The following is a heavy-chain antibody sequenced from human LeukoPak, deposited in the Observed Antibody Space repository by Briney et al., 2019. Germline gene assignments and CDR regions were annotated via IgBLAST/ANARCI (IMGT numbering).Heavy chain of an antibody. CDR1: GFTFSGYA. J-gene: IGHJ4*02. D-gene: IGHD2-15*01. CDR3: AKQRSEVAVAATNY. Sequence: PGGSLRLSCAASGFTFSGYAMTWVRQAPGKGLEWVSSITGGGDTTYYADSVRGRFTISRDNSKNTLSVQMNSLRAEDTAVYYCAKQRSEVAVAATNYWGQGTLVTVSS. V-gene: IGHV3-23*01. CDR2: ITGGGDTT.